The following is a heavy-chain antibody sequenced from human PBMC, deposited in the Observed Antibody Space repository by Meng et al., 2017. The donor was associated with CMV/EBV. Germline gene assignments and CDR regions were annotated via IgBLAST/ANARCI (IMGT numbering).Heavy chain of an antibody. D-gene: IGHD3-10*01. Sequence: KASGYTFTRYYMHWVRQAPGQGLEWMGIINPSGGSTSYAQKFQGRVTMTRDTSTSTVYMELSSLRSEDTAVYYCARSELWFGELLDYWGQGTLVTVSS. CDR3: ARSELWFGELLDY. CDR1: GYTFTRYY. CDR2: INPSGGST. V-gene: IGHV1-46*01. J-gene: IGHJ4*02.